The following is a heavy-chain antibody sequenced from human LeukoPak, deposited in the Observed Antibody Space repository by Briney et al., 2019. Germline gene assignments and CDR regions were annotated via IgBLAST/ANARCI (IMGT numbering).Heavy chain of an antibody. J-gene: IGHJ4*02. CDR3: ARRIAVAGGYFDH. CDR2: ISLRGRT. CDR1: GGSITTTNF. Sequence: SETLSLTCGVSGGSITTTNFWRWVRQPPAGGLEWIGEISLRGRTQYNPSLKSRVDISIDESKNHLYLSLASVTAADTAVYYCARRIAVAGGYFDHWGQGSLVTVSS. V-gene: IGHV4-4*02. D-gene: IGHD6-19*01.